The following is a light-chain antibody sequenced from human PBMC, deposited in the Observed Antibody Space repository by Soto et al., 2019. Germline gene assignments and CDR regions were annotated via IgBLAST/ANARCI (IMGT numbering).Light chain of an antibody. Sequence: EIVMTQSPCTLSLSPGERATLSCRASQSVSSSYLAWYQQKPGQAPRLLIYATSSRATGIPERFSGSGSGTDFTLTISRLEPEDFAVYYCQQYGSSPRTFGQGTKVEIK. V-gene: IGKV3-20*01. CDR2: ATS. J-gene: IGKJ1*01. CDR3: QQYGSSPRT. CDR1: QSVSSSY.